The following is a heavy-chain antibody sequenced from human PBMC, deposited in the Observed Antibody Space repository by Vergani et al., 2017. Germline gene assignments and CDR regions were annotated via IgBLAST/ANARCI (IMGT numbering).Heavy chain of an antibody. CDR1: GYNFSNYY. CDR2: INPSGGHT. CDR3: ARGDYGILTGYRY. D-gene: IGHD3-9*01. V-gene: IGHV1-46*03. J-gene: IGHJ4*02. Sequence: QVQVVQSGAEVTKSGASVKVSCKTSGYNFSNYYMHWVRQAPGQGLEWMGIINPSGGHTNYAQKFQGRVTMTRDTSTSTVYMELSSLRSEDTAIYYCARGDYGILTGYRYWGQGTLVTVSA.